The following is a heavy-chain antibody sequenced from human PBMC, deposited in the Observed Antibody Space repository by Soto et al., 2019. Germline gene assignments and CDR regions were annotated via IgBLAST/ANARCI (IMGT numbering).Heavy chain of an antibody. Sequence: QVQLVQSGAEVKKPGSSVRVSCKASGTIFSSYTISWVRQAPGQGLEWMGRIIPILGETNSAQKFQGRVXXXXXXXXXXXXXXXXXXXXXXXAXXXXXXXLGGRMDDWGQGTTVTVSS. CDR2: IIPILGET. CDR3: XXXLGGRMDD. D-gene: IGHD3-16*01. CDR1: GTIFSSYT. V-gene: IGHV1-69*02. J-gene: IGHJ6*02.